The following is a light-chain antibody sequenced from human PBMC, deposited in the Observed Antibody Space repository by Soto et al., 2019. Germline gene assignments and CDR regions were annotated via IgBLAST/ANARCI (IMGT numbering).Light chain of an antibody. CDR1: QSVSSN. J-gene: IGKJ1*01. CDR2: GAS. V-gene: IGKV3-15*01. Sequence: EIVMTQSPATLSVSPGERATLSCRASQSVSSNLAWYQQKPGQAPRLLIYGASTRATGIPARFSGSGSGTEFTLTISSLQSEDFAVYYCQQYGGSRGTFGQGTKVEIK. CDR3: QQYGGSRGT.